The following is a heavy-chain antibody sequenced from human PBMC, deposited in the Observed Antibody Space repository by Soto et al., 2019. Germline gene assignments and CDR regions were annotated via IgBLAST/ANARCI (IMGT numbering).Heavy chain of an antibody. CDR2: INGDGSRI. D-gene: IGHD1-1*01. J-gene: IGHJ6*03. V-gene: IGHV3-74*01. CDR1: GFPFSGYG. Sequence: GGSLRLSCAASGFPFSGYGMHWVRQAPGKGLVWVSRINGDGSRINYADSVKGRFTISRDNAENTLYLQMNSLRDEDTAVYYCARDVENDGNYYIDARGKGTTVTVSS. CDR3: ARDVENDGNYYIDA.